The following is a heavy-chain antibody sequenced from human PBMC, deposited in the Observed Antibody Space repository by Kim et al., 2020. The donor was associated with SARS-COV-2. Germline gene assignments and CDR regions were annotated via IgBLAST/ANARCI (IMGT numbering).Heavy chain of an antibody. V-gene: IGHV1-24*01. Sequence: ASVKVSCKVSGYTLTELSMHWVRQAPGKGLEWMGGFDPEDGETIYAQKFQGRVTMTEDTSTDTAYMELSSLRSEDTAVYYCATDRLRLGRNVIGGMDVWGQETTVTVSS. CDR2: FDPEDGET. D-gene: IGHD3-16*01. CDR3: ATDRLRLGRNVIGGMDV. CDR1: GYTLTELS. J-gene: IGHJ6*02.